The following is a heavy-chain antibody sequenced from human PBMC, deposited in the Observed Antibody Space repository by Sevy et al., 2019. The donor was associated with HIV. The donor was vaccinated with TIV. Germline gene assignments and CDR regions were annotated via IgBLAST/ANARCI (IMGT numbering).Heavy chain of an antibody. D-gene: IGHD3-22*01. J-gene: IGHJ4*02. CDR1: GGSFSGYY. CDR3: ARHAVSSGYYFDY. V-gene: IGHV4-34*01. Sequence: SETLSLTCAVYGGSFSGYYWSWIRQPPGKGLEWIGEINHSGSTNYNPSLKSRVTISVDTSKNQFSLKLSSVTAADTAVYYCARHAVSSGYYFDYWGQGTLVTVSS. CDR2: INHSGST.